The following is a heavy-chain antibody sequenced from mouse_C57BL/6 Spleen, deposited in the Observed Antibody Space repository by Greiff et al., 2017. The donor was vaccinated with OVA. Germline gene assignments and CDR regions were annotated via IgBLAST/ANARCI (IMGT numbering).Heavy chain of an antibody. CDR1: GFTIKDYY. J-gene: IGHJ2*01. V-gene: IGHV14-1*01. Sequence: VQLQQSGAELVRPGASVKLSCTASGFTIKDYYMHWVQQRPEQGLEWIGRIDPEDGDTEYAPKFQGQATMTADTSSNTAYLQLSRLTSEDTAVYYCAYYYGNYYFDYWGQGTTLTVSS. CDR3: AYYYGNYYFDY. CDR2: IDPEDGDT. D-gene: IGHD1-1*01.